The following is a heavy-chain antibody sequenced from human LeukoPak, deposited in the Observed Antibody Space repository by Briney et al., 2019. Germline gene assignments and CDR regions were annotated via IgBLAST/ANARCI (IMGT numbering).Heavy chain of an antibody. Sequence: ASVKVSCKASGYTFTNYAIHWVRQAPGQRFEWMGWINAANGRTKYSQEFQDRITITRDTFATTAYMELSNLRSEDMALYYCARGRGPPNSNRDFYYYYYMDVWGTGTTVTVSS. J-gene: IGHJ6*03. CDR3: ARGRGPPNSNRDFYYYYYMDV. D-gene: IGHD6-13*01. CDR2: INAANGRT. V-gene: IGHV1-3*03. CDR1: GYTFTNYA.